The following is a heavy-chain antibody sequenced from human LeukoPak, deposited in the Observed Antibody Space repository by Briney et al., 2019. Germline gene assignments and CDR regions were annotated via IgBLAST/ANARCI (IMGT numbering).Heavy chain of an antibody. CDR1: GYTLTELS. V-gene: IGHV1-24*01. CDR2: FDPEDGET. D-gene: IGHD3-16*01. J-gene: IGHJ4*02. CDR3: ATEAFLDTTITITFGGLYY. Sequence: ASVKVSCKVSGYTLTELSMHWVRQAPGKGLEWMGGFDPEDGETIYAQKFQGRVTMTEDTSTDTAYMELSSLRSEDTAVYYCATEAFLDTTITITFGGLYYWGQGTLVTVSS.